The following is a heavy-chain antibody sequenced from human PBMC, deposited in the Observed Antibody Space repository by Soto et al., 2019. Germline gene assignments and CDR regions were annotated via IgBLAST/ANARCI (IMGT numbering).Heavy chain of an antibody. J-gene: IGHJ4*02. Sequence: GASVKVSCKASGFAFTSSAVQWVGQARGQRLEWIGWIVVGSGNTNYAQKFQERVTITRDMSTSTAYMGLSSLRSEDTAVYYCAAARGMTTTTTLCDYWGQGTLVTVSS. CDR2: IVVGSGNT. D-gene: IGHD5-12*01. V-gene: IGHV1-58*01. CDR3: AAARGMTTTTTLCDY. CDR1: GFAFTSSA.